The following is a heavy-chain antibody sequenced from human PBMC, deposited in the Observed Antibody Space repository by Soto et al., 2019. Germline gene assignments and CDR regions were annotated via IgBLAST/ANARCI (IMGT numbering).Heavy chain of an antibody. D-gene: IGHD3-16*01. CDR1: GAPITTTKW. J-gene: IGHJ6*02. Sequence: QVQLQESGPGLVKPSETLSLTCTVSGAPITTTKWWAWVRLPPGKGLEWIGELSRGDERSSNPSLEGRFTMSLDKSNNHFSLKLPPVPAADTAIYYCATQTISYTWGVWGRGTAVTVSS. V-gene: IGHV4-4*02. CDR2: LSRGDER. CDR3: ATQTISYTWGV.